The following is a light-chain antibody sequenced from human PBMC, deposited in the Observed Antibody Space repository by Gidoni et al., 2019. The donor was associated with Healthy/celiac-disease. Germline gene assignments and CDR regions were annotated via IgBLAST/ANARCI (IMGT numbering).Light chain of an antibody. V-gene: IGLV2-14*01. CDR2: EVS. CDR1: SSDVGGYNY. J-gene: IGLJ1*01. Sequence: QSALTQPASVSGSPGASITISCTGTSSDVGGYNYVSWYQQHPGKATKLMIYEVSNRPSGVANRFSGSKSGNTASLTISGLQAEDEADYYCSSYTSSSVYVFGTGTKVTVL. CDR3: SSYTSSSVYV.